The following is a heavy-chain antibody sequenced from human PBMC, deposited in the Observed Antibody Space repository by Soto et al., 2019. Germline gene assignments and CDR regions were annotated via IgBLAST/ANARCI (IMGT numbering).Heavy chain of an antibody. Sequence: PSETLSLTCTFSCGSIISGDYYWSWIRQPPGKGLEWIGYIYYSGSTYYNPSLKSRVTISVDTSKNQFSLKLSSVTAADTAVYYCARYSYGFFSWARKENWFDPWGQGTLVTVSS. D-gene: IGHD5-18*01. CDR3: ARYSYGFFSWARKENWFDP. CDR1: CGSIISGDYY. J-gene: IGHJ5*02. V-gene: IGHV4-30-4*01. CDR2: IYYSGST.